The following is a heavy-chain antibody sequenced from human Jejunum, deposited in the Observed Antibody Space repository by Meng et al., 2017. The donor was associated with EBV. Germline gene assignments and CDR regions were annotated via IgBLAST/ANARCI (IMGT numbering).Heavy chain of an antibody. CDR3: AGTTTTCCDS. D-gene: IGHD2-2*01. V-gene: IGHV3-74*01. J-gene: IGHJ4*02. Sequence: EVQLVESGGGLVQPGGSLGLSCAASEFTFSRHWMHWVRQVPGKGLVWVSRINSDGSITNYADSVRGRFTISRDNGKNTLYLQMNDLRAEDSAVYFCAGTTTTCCDSWGQGTLVTVAS. CDR2: INSDGSIT. CDR1: EFTFSRHW.